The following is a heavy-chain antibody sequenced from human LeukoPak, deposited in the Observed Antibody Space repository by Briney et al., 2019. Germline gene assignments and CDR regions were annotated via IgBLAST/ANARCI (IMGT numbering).Heavy chain of an antibody. V-gene: IGHV3-7*04. J-gene: IGHJ4*02. CDR2: IKQDGSDK. CDR1: GFTFDDYG. CDR3: ARGGSAFPPGY. D-gene: IGHD6-6*01. Sequence: GGSLRLSCAASGFTFDDYGMSWVRHAPGKGLEWVANIKQDGSDKYYVDSVKGRFTISRDNAKNSLYLQMNSLRAEDTAVYYCARGGSAFPPGYWGQGTLVTVSS.